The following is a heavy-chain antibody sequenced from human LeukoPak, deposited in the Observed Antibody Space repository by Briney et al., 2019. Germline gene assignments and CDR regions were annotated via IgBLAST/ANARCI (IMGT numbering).Heavy chain of an antibody. CDR2: INTNTGNP. Sequence: ASVTVSCKASGYTLTNYALNWVRQAPGQGLARMGWINTNTGNPTYAQGFTGRFVFSLDTSVNTAYLQISSLKAEDTAIYYCARVQGYCSTTSCYPHYWGQGTLVTVSS. V-gene: IGHV7-4-1*02. CDR3: ARVQGYCSTTSCYPHY. D-gene: IGHD2-2*01. CDR1: GYTLTNYA. J-gene: IGHJ4*02.